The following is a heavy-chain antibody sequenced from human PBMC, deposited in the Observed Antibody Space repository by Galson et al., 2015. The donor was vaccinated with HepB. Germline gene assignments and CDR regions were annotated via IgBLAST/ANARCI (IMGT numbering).Heavy chain of an antibody. CDR3: AKGRGSGSYSMLS. CDR1: GFTFSSYA. J-gene: IGHJ4*02. Sequence: SLRLSCAASGFTFSSYAMSWVRQAPGKGLEWVSSISGSGGSAHYADSVKGRFTISRDNSKNTMFLQMNSLRDEDTAIYYCAKGRGSGSYSMLSWGQGALVTVSS. D-gene: IGHD3-10*01. CDR2: ISGSGGSA. V-gene: IGHV3-23*01.